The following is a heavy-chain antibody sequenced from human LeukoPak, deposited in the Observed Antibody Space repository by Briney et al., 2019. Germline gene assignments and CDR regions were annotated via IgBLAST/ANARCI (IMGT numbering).Heavy chain of an antibody. CDR2: ISGSGGST. J-gene: IGHJ4*02. CDR1: GFTFSSYA. V-gene: IGHV3-23*01. CDR3: AKFDYDFWRTGYY. Sequence: GGSLRLSCAASGFTFSSYAMSWVRQAPGKGLEWVSAISGSGGSTYYADGVKGRFTISRDNSKNTLYLQMNSLRAEDTAVYYCAKFDYDFWRTGYYWGQGTLVTVSS. D-gene: IGHD3-3*01.